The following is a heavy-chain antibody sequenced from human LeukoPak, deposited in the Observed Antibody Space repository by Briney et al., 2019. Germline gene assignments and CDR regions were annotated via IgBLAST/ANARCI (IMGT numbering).Heavy chain of an antibody. J-gene: IGHJ4*02. D-gene: IGHD1-14*01. CDR1: GFTFSNYA. CDR3: AKKMAGKYYFDY. Sequence: GGSLRLSCAASGFTFSNYAMSWVRQAPGKGLEWISTISSSGGSTSYADSVQGRFTISRDNSKNTLYLQMISLRTEDTAVYCCAKKMAGKYYFDYWGQGTLVTVSS. CDR2: ISSSGGST. V-gene: IGHV3-23*01.